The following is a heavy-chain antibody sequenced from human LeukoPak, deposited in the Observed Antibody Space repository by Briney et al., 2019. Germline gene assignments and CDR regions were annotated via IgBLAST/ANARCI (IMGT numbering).Heavy chain of an antibody. V-gene: IGHV4-59*01. D-gene: IGHD1-26*01. CDR3: AREFIVGSTIGAFDI. J-gene: IGHJ3*02. CDR1: GXSISSYY. Sequence: SETLSLTCTVSGXSISSYYWSWIRQPPGKGLEWIAYMYYSGYTNYNPSLKSRVTISVDTSKNQFSLKLSSVTAADTAVYYCAREFIVGSTIGAFDIWGQGTMVTVSS. CDR2: MYYSGYT.